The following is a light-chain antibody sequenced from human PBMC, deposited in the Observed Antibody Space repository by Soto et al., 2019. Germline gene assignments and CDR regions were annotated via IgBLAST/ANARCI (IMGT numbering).Light chain of an antibody. V-gene: IGKV1-5*01. CDR2: DAS. CDR3: QQYTRYDRA. Sequence: DIQMTQSPSTLSASVGDRVTITCRASQSISHFLAWYQQKPGKVPKLLIYDASNLGSGVPSRFSGSGSGTDFTLAISGLQPYDFTTYDCQQYTRYDRACGQGTKVDLK. CDR1: QSISHF. J-gene: IGKJ1*01.